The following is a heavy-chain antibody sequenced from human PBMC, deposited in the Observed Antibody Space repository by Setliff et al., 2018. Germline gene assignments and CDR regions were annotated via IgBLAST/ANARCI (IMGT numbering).Heavy chain of an antibody. V-gene: IGHV3-23*01. CDR2: VSGAGDSI. CDR1: GFTFDRET. D-gene: IGHD1-1*01. J-gene: IGHJ3*02. Sequence: GGSLRLSCAASGFTFDRETMTWVRQAPGKGLEWVSAVSGAGDSIYYANSVRGRFTISRDNSKNTLYLQMSSLRVEDTAVYYCAKGGDWDDEHYAFDIWGQGTMVTVSS. CDR3: AKGGDWDDEHYAFDI.